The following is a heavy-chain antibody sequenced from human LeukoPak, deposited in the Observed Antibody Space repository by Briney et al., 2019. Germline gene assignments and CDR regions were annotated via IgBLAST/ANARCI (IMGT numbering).Heavy chain of an antibody. CDR1: GYTFTSYD. D-gene: IGHD3-22*01. Sequence: GDSVTVSCKASGYTFTSYDINWVRQAAGQGVEWMGWMNPNSGNTGYAQKFQGRVTMTRNTSISTAYMELSSLRSEDTAVYYCARDNYYDSSGYGLWGQGTLVTVSS. J-gene: IGHJ4*02. V-gene: IGHV1-8*01. CDR2: MNPNSGNT. CDR3: ARDNYYDSSGYGL.